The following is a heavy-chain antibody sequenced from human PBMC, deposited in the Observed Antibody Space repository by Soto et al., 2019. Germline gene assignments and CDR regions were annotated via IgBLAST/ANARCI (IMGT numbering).Heavy chain of an antibody. Sequence: TLSLTCTVSGGSISSGGYYWSWIRQHPGKGLEWIGYIYYSGSTYYNPSLKSRVTISVDTSKNQFSLKLSSVTAADTAVYYCARYAPLYYYDSSGYCYFDYWGQGTLVTVSS. CDR2: IYYSGST. CDR1: GGSISSGGYY. V-gene: IGHV4-31*03. CDR3: ARYAPLYYYDSSGYCYFDY. D-gene: IGHD3-22*01. J-gene: IGHJ4*02.